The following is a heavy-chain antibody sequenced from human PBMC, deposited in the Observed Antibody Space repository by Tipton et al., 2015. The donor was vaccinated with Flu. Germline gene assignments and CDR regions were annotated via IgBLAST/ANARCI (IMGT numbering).Heavy chain of an antibody. CDR3: ARVDSGYDYDFDY. D-gene: IGHD5-12*01. J-gene: IGHJ4*02. CDR1: GFTFSSYS. Sequence: SLRLSCAASGFTFSSYSMNCVRQAPGKGLEWVSSVSSSSNYISYADSVKGRFTISRDNAKNSLYLQMNSLRAEDTAVYYCARVDSGYDYDFDYWGQGTLVTVSS. V-gene: IGHV3-21*01. CDR2: VSSSSNYI.